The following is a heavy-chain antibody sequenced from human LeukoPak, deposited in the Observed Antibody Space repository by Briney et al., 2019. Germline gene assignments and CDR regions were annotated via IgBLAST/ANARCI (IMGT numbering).Heavy chain of an antibody. V-gene: IGHV3-7*01. CDR2: INEDGSQK. CDR3: ARDEVGGYYFE. D-gene: IGHD3-3*01. Sequence: GGSLRLSCGASGFSFSYFWMSWVRQAPGKGLEWVANINEDGSQKYYVDSVKGRFTISRDNTKKLVFLQMNSLRVEDTAVYYCARDEVGGYYFEWGQGNLVNVSS. CDR1: GFSFSYFW. J-gene: IGHJ4*02.